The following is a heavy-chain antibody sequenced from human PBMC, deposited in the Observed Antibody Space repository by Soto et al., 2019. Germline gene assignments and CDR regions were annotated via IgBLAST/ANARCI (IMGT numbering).Heavy chain of an antibody. D-gene: IGHD1-1*01. Sequence: EVQLVESGGGLVQPGGSLRLSCTASGFTVSNNYMTWVRQAPGKGLEWVSVLHSDGTTYYADSVEGRFTIYRDNSRLYRQRNSQRAEDTAVDDCARFRGYGWFEPWGHGTLVTVSS. CDR1: GFTVSNNY. V-gene: IGHV3-66*01. CDR3: ARFRGYGWFEP. CDR2: LHSDGTT. J-gene: IGHJ5*02.